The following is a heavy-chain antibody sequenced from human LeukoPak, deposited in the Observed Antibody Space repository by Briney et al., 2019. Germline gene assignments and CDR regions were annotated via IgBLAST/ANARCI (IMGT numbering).Heavy chain of an antibody. Sequence: ASVKVSCKASGYDFINYGISWVRQAPGPGLEWMGWRSIYNGNTDYKLQGRVTLTTDTSTSTAYMEVRSLRSDDTAVYYCARGGPFPSGSSSREYYLDYWGQGTLVTVSS. CDR3: ARGGPFPSGSSSREYYLDY. V-gene: IGHV1-18*01. J-gene: IGHJ4*02. D-gene: IGHD6-6*01. CDR1: GYDFINYG. CDR2: RSIYNGNT.